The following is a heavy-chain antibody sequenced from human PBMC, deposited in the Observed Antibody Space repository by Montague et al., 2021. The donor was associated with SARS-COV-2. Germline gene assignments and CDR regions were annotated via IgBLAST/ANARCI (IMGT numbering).Heavy chain of an antibody. V-gene: IGHV4-34*01. J-gene: IGHJ4*02. CDR2: IDHSGNT. Sequence: SETLSLTCAVYRGSFHIFSWGWIRQSPEKGLEWIGEIDHSGNTKYNPSLESRVTISVDTSKNQLSLNLTSVTAADTAMYYCARGTRVVGITPGFRYWGQGTQVAVSS. D-gene: IGHD3-22*01. CDR3: ARGTRVVGITPGFRY. CDR1: RGSFHIFS.